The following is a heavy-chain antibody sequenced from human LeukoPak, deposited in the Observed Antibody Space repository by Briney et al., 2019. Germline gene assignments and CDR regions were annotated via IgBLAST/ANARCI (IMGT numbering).Heavy chain of an antibody. CDR1: GFTFSSYE. J-gene: IGHJ4*02. V-gene: IGHV3-48*03. Sequence: GGSLRLSCAASGFTFSSYEMNWVRQAPGKGLEWVSYISTSGDTIYYADPAKGRFTISRDNAKNSLYLQMNSLRAEDTAVYYCVRDVSDYDSNGLGYWGQGTLVTVSS. CDR3: VRDVSDYDSNGLGY. CDR2: ISTSGDTI. D-gene: IGHD3-22*01.